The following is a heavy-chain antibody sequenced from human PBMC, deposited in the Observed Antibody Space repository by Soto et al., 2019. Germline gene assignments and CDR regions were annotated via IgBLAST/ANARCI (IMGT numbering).Heavy chain of an antibody. D-gene: IGHD2-2*01. CDR1: GGTFSSYT. V-gene: IGHV1-69*02. J-gene: IGHJ6*03. Sequence: SVKVSCKASGGTFSSYTISWVRQAPGQGLEWMGRIIPILGIANYAQKFQGRVTITADKSTSTAYMELSSLRSEDTAVYYCARSKTGEHVVVKAYSMDVWGKGTTVTVSS. CDR3: ARSKTGEHVVVKAYSMDV. CDR2: IIPILGIA.